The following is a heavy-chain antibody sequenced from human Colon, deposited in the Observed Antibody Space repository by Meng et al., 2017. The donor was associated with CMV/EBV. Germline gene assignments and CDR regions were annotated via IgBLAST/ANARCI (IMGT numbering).Heavy chain of an antibody. CDR2: IRHDGLP. CDR1: AIIFSDSG. Sequence: GGSLRLSCKLSAIIFSDSGMDWVRQAPGKGLEWVAFIRHDGLPSYAASVKGRFSISRDSSKNTVDLQMNSLRTEDSAVYFCVRGINLGMDVWGQGTTVTVSS. J-gene: IGHJ6*02. V-gene: IGHV3-30*02. CDR3: VRGINLGMDV. D-gene: IGHD1-14*01.